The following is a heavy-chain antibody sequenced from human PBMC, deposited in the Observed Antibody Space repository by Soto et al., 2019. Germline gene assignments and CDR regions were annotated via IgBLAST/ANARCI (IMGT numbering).Heavy chain of an antibody. V-gene: IGHV1-46*01. CDR3: AKDPVLRYFDWLPCYFDY. J-gene: IGHJ4*02. CDR1: GYSFTSHY. D-gene: IGHD3-9*01. Sequence: ASVKVCCKAIGYSFTSHYMQWVRQAPRQGLEWMGTIYPGGVNIGYAQKFKGRVTMTKDTSTSTVYMELNSLTSEDTAVYYCAKDPVLRYFDWLPCYFDYWGQGTLVTVS. CDR2: IYPGGVNI.